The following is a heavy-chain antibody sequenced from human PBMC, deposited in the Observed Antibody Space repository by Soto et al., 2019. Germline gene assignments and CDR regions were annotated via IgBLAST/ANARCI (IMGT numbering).Heavy chain of an antibody. CDR3: AVLNSLDY. Sequence: EVQLVESGGGLIQPGGSLRLSCAASGFTVSSNYMSWVRQAPGKGLEWVSVIYSGGSTYYEDSVKGRFTISSDNSKNTLYLQMNSLRAENTAVYYCAVLNSLDYWGQGTLVTVSS. D-gene: IGHD1-1*01. J-gene: IGHJ4*02. V-gene: IGHV3-53*01. CDR1: GFTVSSNY. CDR2: IYSGGST.